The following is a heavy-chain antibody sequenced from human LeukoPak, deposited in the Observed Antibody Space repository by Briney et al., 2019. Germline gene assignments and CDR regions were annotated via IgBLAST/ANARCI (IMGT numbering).Heavy chain of an antibody. CDR1: GYTFTSYG. J-gene: IGHJ5*02. D-gene: IGHD2-2*01. CDR3: ARDLGYCSTTSCLRNWFDP. V-gene: IGHV1-18*01. CDR2: ISAYNSNT. Sequence: ASVKVSCKASGYTFTSYGIGWVRQAPGQGLEWMGWISAYNSNTNYAQKLQGRVTMTTDTSTSTVYMELRSLRSDDTAVYYCARDLGYCSTTSCLRNWFDPWGQGTLVTVSS.